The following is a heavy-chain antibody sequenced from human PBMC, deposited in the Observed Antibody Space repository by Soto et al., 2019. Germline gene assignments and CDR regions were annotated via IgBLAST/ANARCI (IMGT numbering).Heavy chain of an antibody. CDR1: GESFTGYF. Sequence: PSETLSLTCAVYGESFTGYFWSWIRQSPGKGLEWIGEVNHRGETNYSPSLKSRLTISGDTSKNHISLKLNSVTAADTAVYYCARGKRMQLWLKSYFDTWGQGTPVTVS. D-gene: IGHD5-18*01. J-gene: IGHJ4*02. CDR2: VNHRGET. V-gene: IGHV4-34*01. CDR3: ARGKRMQLWLKSYFDT.